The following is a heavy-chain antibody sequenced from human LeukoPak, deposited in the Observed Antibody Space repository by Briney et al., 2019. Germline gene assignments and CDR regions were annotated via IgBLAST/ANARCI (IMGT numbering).Heavy chain of an antibody. V-gene: IGHV3-21*01. J-gene: IGHJ4*02. CDR3: ARPGPYSSGWYQDFDY. Sequence: GGSLRLSCAASGFTFSGYSMNWVRQAPGKGLEWVSSISSSSSYIYYADSVKGRFTISRDNAKNTVHLLMNSLRVEDTAVYYCARPGPYSSGWYQDFDYWGQGTLVTVSS. CDR1: GFTFSGYS. D-gene: IGHD6-19*01. CDR2: ISSSSSYI.